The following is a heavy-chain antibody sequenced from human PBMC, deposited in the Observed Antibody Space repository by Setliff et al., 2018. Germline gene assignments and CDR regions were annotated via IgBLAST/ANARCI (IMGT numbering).Heavy chain of an antibody. D-gene: IGHD4-17*01. V-gene: IGHV1-8*02. CDR1: GYTFINYE. Sequence: ASVKVSCKASGYTFINYEINWVRQATGQGLEWMGGMNPNNGNTGYAQKFQGRVTMTRNTSISTAYMELSSLRSEDTAVYYCARGDYGDYGEGEAAYWGQGTLVTVSS. CDR2: MNPNNGNT. CDR3: ARGDYGDYGEGEAAY. J-gene: IGHJ4*02.